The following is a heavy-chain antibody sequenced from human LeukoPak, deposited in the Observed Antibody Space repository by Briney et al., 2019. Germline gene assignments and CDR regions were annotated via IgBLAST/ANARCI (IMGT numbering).Heavy chain of an antibody. CDR3: ATYCSSTSCYSRYGMDV. CDR1: GFTFCSYA. V-gene: IGHV3-23*01. J-gene: IGHJ6*02. D-gene: IGHD2-2*01. Sequence: PGGSLRLSCAPSGFTFCSYAMSWVRQAPGKGLEWVSATSGSGGSRFYADSVKGRFTIARDNSKNTLHLQMNSLRAEDTAVYYCATYCSSTSCYSRYGMDVWGQGTTVTVSS. CDR2: TSGSGGSR.